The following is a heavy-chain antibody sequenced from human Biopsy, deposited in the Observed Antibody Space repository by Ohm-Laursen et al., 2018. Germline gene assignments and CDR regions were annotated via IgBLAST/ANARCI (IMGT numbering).Heavy chain of an antibody. D-gene: IGHD1/OR15-1a*01. CDR3: ARGRTGG. J-gene: IGHJ4*02. CDR1: GFTFDDYT. V-gene: IGHV3-43*01. CDR2: ISWDGSRT. Sequence: LSLTCAASGFTFDDYTMHWVRQIPGKGLEWVSLISWDGSRTYYADSVKGRFTISRDDAKNSLYLQMNSLRAEDTAVYYCARGRTGGWGQGTLVTVSS.